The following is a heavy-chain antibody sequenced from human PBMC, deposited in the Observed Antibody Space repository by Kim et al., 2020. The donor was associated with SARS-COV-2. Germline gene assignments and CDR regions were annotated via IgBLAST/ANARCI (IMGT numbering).Heavy chain of an antibody. CDR1: GFTFSSHA. V-gene: IGHV3-30-3*02. CDR2: ISSSGDKK. CDR3: AKDRSSSGTYYGIDY. D-gene: IGHD1-26*01. Sequence: GGSLRLSCEGSGFTFSSHAIHWVRQAPGKGLEWLAVISSSGDKKYYSDSVKGRFFISRDNSKNTIYLQLNSLSAEDTSIYYCAKDRSSSGTYYGIDYWG. J-gene: IGHJ4*01.